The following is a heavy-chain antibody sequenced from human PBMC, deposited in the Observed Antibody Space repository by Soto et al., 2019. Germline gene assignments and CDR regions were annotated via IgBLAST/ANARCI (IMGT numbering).Heavy chain of an antibody. CDR1: GFLFTDYY. D-gene: IGHD3-22*01. CDR3: TRDYDISDNLPGF. CDR2: ISISSDVI. Sequence: QVQLVESGVGLVQPGGSLRLSCVASGFLFTDYYMTWVRQAPGKGLEWISSISISSDVIYYADSVKGRFTISRDNAKRSVFLEMSSLSAEDTALYYCTRDYDISDNLPGFWGQGPLVTVSS. V-gene: IGHV3-11*01. J-gene: IGHJ4*02.